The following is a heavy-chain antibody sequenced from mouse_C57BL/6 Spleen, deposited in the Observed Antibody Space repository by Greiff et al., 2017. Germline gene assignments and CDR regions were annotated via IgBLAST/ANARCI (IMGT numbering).Heavy chain of an antibody. D-gene: IGHD1-1*01. J-gene: IGHJ4*01. CDR1: GYTFTEYT. V-gene: IGHV1-62-2*01. CDR2: FYPGSGSI. Sequence: QVQLKQSGAELVKPGASVKLSCKASGYTFTEYTIHWVKQRSGQGLEWIGWFYPGSGSIKYNEKFKDKATLTADKSSSTVYMELSRLTSEDSAVYFCARHEYRYYDGSSPSMDYWGQGTSVTVSS. CDR3: ARHEYRYYDGSSPSMDY.